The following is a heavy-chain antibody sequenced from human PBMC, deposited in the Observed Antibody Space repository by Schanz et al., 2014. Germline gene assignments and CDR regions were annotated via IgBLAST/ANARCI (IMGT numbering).Heavy chain of an antibody. CDR2: IGVDGTTT. J-gene: IGHJ4*02. CDR1: GFAFSSYG. V-gene: IGHV3-23*01. CDR3: AKALFPGGTQTFGN. D-gene: IGHD2-8*02. Sequence: EVQLLESGGGLVQPGGSLRLSCLASGFAFSSYGMNWLRQAPGKGLEWVSVIGVDGTTTYYADSAKGRFTISRDNSKSTLYVEMNSLRVEDTAVYYCAKALFPGGTQTFGNWGRGTLVTVSS.